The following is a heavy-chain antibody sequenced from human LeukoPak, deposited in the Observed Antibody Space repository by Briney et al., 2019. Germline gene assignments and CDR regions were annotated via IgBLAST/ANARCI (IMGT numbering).Heavy chain of an antibody. CDR3: ATGPRYYDISPPEY. Sequence: GGSLRLSCVTSGLTFRTYGMHWVRQAPGKGLEWVAVIWYDGSNKRYGDSVKGRFTISRDNSKNTLCLQMDSLRAEDSAVYYCATGPRYYDISPPEYWGQGTLVTVSS. J-gene: IGHJ4*02. CDR1: GLTFRTYG. D-gene: IGHD3-9*01. V-gene: IGHV3-33*01. CDR2: IWYDGSNK.